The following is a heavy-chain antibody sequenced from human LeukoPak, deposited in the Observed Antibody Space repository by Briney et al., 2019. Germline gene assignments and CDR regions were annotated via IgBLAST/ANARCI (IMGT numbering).Heavy chain of an antibody. J-gene: IGHJ4*02. CDR2: IRYDGSNK. Sequence: GSLRLSCAASGFTFSSYGMHWVRQAPGKGLEWVAFIRYDGSNKYYADSVKGRFTISRDNSKNTLYLQMNSLRAEDTAVYYCAKLAIIVGATGGDYWGQGTLVTVSS. CDR1: GFTFSSYG. CDR3: AKLAIIVGATGGDY. D-gene: IGHD1-26*01. V-gene: IGHV3-30*02.